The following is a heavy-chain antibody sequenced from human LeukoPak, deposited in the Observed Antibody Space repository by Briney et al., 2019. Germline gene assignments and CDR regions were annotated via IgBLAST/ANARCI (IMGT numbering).Heavy chain of an antibody. V-gene: IGHV1-2*02. D-gene: IGHD6-19*01. CDR3: ARVIAVAGTKYYGMDV. Sequence: ASVKVSCKASGYTFTGYYMRWVRQAPGQGLEWMGWINPNSGGTNYAQKFQGRVTMTRDTSISTAYMELSRLRSDDTAVYYCARVIAVAGTKYYGMDVWGQGTTVTVSS. J-gene: IGHJ6*02. CDR1: GYTFTGYY. CDR2: INPNSGGT.